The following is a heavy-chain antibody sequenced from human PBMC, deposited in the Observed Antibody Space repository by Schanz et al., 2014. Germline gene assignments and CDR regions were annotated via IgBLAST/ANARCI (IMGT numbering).Heavy chain of an antibody. Sequence: EVQLVESGGGLIQPGGSLSLSCVASGFTVSSNYMSWVRQAPGKGLEWVSGISGSGGDTYYADSVKGRFTISRDNAKNSLYLEMTSLRGEDTAVYYCARENLNWEAFDIWGQGTVVTVSS. CDR3: ARENLNWEAFDI. J-gene: IGHJ3*02. CDR1: GFTVSSNY. CDR2: SGSGGDT. V-gene: IGHV3-53*01. D-gene: IGHD7-27*01.